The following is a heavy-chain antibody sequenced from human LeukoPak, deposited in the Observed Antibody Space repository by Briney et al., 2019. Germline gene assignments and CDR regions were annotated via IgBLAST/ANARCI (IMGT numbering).Heavy chain of an antibody. D-gene: IGHD6-19*01. Sequence: SETLSLTCTVSGYSISSGYYWGWIRQPTGKGLEWIGSIHHSGSTYYNPSLKSRVTISVDTSKNQFSLKLSSVAAADTAVYYCARGSGWYRAFDIWGQGTMVTVSS. J-gene: IGHJ3*02. V-gene: IGHV4-38-2*02. CDR3: ARGSGWYRAFDI. CDR1: GYSISSGYY. CDR2: IHHSGST.